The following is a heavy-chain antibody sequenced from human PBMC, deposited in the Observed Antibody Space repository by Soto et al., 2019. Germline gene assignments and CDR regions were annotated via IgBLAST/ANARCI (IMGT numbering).Heavy chain of an antibody. CDR1: GYTFTSYY. CDR2: INPSGGST. V-gene: IGHV1-46*01. D-gene: IGHD3-22*01. Sequence: QVQLVQSGAEVKKPGASVKVSCKASGYTFTSYYMHWVRQAPGQGLEWMGIINPSGGSTSYAQKLQGRVPMTRDTCTSTVYVELSSLRSENTAVYYCARDGGGNRGYYRGVCDYWGQGTLVTVSS. CDR3: ARDGGGNRGYYRGVCDY. J-gene: IGHJ4*02.